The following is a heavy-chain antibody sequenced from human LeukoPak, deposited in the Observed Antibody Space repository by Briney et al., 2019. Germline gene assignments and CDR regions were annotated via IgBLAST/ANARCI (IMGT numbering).Heavy chain of an antibody. J-gene: IGHJ5*02. CDR2: MSSSSRYI. Sequence: GGSLRLSCAASGFTLSSYSMNWVRQAPGKGLEWVSCMSSSSRYIYCADSVKGRFTISRDNANNSLYLQMSSLRAEDTAVYYCVRVRTTNWFDPWGQGTLVTVSS. CDR3: VRVRTTNWFDP. V-gene: IGHV3-21*01. CDR1: GFTLSSYS. D-gene: IGHD2/OR15-2a*01.